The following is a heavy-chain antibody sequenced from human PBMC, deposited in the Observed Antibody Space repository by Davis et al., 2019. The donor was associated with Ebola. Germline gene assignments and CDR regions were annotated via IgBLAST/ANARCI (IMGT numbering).Heavy chain of an antibody. CDR3: ARGSFFWSGSFLGYFDY. D-gene: IGHD3-3*01. CDR2: INPNSGGT. CDR1: GYTFTGYY. J-gene: IGHJ4*03. Sequence: ASVKVSCKASGYTFTGYYMHWVRQAPGQGPEWMGWINPNSGGTNYAQKFQGRVTMTRDTSISTAYMELSRLRSEDTAVYFCARGSFFWSGSFLGYFDYWGQGILITVSS. V-gene: IGHV1-2*02.